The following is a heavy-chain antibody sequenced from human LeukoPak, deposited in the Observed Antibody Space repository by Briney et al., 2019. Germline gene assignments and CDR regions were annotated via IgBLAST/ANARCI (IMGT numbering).Heavy chain of an antibody. Sequence: SETLSLTCTVSGGSISSYYWSWIRQPPGKGLEWIGYIYYSGSTNYNPSLKSRVTISVDTSKNQFSLKLSSVTAADTAVYYCATRNRGKLLRYFDWYPPTNWGQGTLVTVSS. J-gene: IGHJ4*02. V-gene: IGHV4-59*12. CDR2: IYYSGST. D-gene: IGHD3-9*01. CDR3: ATRNRGKLLRYFDWYPPTN. CDR1: GGSISSYY.